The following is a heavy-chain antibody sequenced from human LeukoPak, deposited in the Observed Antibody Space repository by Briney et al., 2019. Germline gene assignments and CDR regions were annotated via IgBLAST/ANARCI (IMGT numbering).Heavy chain of an antibody. Sequence: SETLSLTCTVSGGSISSYYWSWIRQPPGKGLEWIGYIYYSGSTNYNPSLKSRVTISVDTSKNQFSLKLSSVTAADTAVHYCASAAAGRRADYWGQGTLVTVSS. CDR2: IYYSGST. D-gene: IGHD6-13*01. CDR3: ASAAAGRRADY. CDR1: GGSISSYY. J-gene: IGHJ4*02. V-gene: IGHV4-59*08.